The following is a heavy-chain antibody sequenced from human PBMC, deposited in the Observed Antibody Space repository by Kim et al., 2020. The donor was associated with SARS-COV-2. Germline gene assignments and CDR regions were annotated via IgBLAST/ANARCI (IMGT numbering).Heavy chain of an antibody. V-gene: IGHV4-59*08. J-gene: IGHJ5*02. CDR2: IYKSGTA. CDR3: ARRLGVMVRGVIQDWLDP. D-gene: IGHD3-10*01. CDR1: GGSMSTNY. Sequence: SETLSLTCTVSGGSMSTNYWSWIRQAPGKGLEWIGYIYKSGTANYNPSLKSRVTMSVDSSKNQFSLRLGSVTAADTAVYYCARRLGVMVRGVIQDWLDPWGQGTLVTVSS.